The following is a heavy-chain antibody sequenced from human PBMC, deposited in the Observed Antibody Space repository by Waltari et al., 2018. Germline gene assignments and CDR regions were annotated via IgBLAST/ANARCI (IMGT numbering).Heavy chain of an antibody. D-gene: IGHD3-9*01. CDR2: SNHSGST. V-gene: IGHV4-34*01. J-gene: IGHJ6*03. Sequence: VQLQQWGAGLLKPSETLSLTCAVYGGSFSGYYWSWIRQPPGKGLEWIGESNHSGSTNYNPSLKSRVTISVDTSKNQFSLKLSSVTAADTAVYYCASLMTDYYYMDVWGKGTTVTVSS. CDR1: GGSFSGYY. CDR3: ASLMTDYYYMDV.